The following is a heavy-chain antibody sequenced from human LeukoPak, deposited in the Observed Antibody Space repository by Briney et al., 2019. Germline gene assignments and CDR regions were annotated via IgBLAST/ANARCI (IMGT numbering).Heavy chain of an antibody. D-gene: IGHD6-6*01. J-gene: IGHJ4*02. CDR1: GYSFTSDW. Sequence: GESLKISCKGSGYSFTSDWIGWVRHMPGKGLEWMGIIYPGDSDTRYSPSFQGQVTISADKSISTAYLQWSSLTASDTAMYYCARPRYSSSSPLFDYWGQGTLVTVSS. CDR3: ARPRYSSSSPLFDY. CDR2: IYPGDSDT. V-gene: IGHV5-51*01.